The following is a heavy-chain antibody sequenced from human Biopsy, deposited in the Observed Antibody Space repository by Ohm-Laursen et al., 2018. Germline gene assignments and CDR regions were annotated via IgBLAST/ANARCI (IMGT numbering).Heavy chain of an antibody. J-gene: IGHJ1*01. CDR2: IIPMFGIT. CDR3: ATKLTGYFHH. Sequence: SVKVSCKASGGTFSSYDISWLRQAPGQGLEWMGGIIPMFGITEFAQKFQDRVTVAADTSTSTATMELRSLRSDDTAVYYCATKLTGYFHHWGQGTLVIVSS. V-gene: IGHV1-69*10. D-gene: IGHD3-9*01. CDR1: GGTFSSYD.